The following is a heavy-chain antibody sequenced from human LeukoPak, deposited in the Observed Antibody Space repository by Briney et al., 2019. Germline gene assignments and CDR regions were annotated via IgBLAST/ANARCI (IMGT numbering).Heavy chain of an antibody. Sequence: SETLSLTCAVYGGSFSGYYWSWIRQPPGKGLEWIGEINRSGSTNYNPSLKSRVTISVDTSKNQFSLKLSSVTAADTAVYYCASGYSYGLFDYWGQGTLVTVSS. J-gene: IGHJ4*02. CDR1: GGSFSGYY. V-gene: IGHV4-34*01. CDR2: INRSGST. D-gene: IGHD5-18*01. CDR3: ASGYSYGLFDY.